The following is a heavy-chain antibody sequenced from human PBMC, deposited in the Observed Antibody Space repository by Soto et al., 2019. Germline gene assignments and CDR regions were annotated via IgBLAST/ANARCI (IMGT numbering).Heavy chain of an antibody. J-gene: IGHJ3*02. V-gene: IGHV5-51*01. D-gene: IGHD3-10*01. CDR2: IYPGDSDT. Sequence: GESLKISCKGSGYSFTSYWIGWVRQMPGKGLEWMGIIYPGDSDTRYSPSFQGQVTISADKSISTAYLQWSSLKASDTAMYYCSRSPLTMVRGVILADAFDIWGQGTMVTVSS. CDR1: GYSFTSYW. CDR3: SRSPLTMVRGVILADAFDI.